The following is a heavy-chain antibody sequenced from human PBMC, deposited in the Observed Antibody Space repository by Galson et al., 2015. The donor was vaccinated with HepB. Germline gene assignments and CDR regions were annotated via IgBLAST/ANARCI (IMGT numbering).Heavy chain of an antibody. Sequence: VKVSCKASGYTFTGYYMHWVRQAPGQGLEWMGWINPNSGGTNYAQKFQGRVTMTRDTSISTAYMELSRLRSDDTAVYYCAREAITMIVVAPDAWGQGTLVTVSS. D-gene: IGHD3-22*01. CDR1: GYTFTGYY. CDR3: AREAITMIVVAPDA. CDR2: INPNSGGT. J-gene: IGHJ5*02. V-gene: IGHV1-2*02.